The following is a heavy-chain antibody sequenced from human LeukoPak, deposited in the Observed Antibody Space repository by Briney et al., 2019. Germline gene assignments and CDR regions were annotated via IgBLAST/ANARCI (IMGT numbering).Heavy chain of an antibody. J-gene: IGHJ6*03. D-gene: IGHD3-22*01. Sequence: SETLSLTCTVSGGPTYSYYWSWIRQTAGKGLGWIGRLYLGVSTNYNPSLKSRVTMSVDTSKNQFALKLSAVTAADTAVYYCARLKFYDSTGYSPGHYMDVWGKGTTVTVSS. CDR3: ARLKFYDSTGYSPGHYMDV. V-gene: IGHV4-4*07. CDR2: LYLGVST. CDR1: GGPTYSYY.